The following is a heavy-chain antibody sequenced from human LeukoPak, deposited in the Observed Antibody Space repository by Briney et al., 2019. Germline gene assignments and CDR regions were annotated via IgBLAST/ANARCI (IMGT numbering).Heavy chain of an antibody. CDR2: IYTSGST. D-gene: IGHD3-9*01. V-gene: IGHV4-4*07. J-gene: IGHJ4*02. Sequence: SETLSLTCTVSGGSISSYYWSWIRQPAGKGLEWIGHIYTSGSTNYNPSLKSRVTMSVDTSKNQFSLKLSSVTAADTAVYYCAGGGVDWTFDYWGQGTLVTVSS. CDR3: AGGGVDWTFDY. CDR1: GGSISSYY.